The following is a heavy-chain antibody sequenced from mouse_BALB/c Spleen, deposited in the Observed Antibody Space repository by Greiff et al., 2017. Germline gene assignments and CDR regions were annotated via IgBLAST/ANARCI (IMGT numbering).Heavy chain of an antibody. CDR3: ARERDYYGSRGGFDY. CDR2: INPGSGGT. CDR1: GYAFTNYL. V-gene: IGHV1-54*01. Sequence: VQLQQSGAELVRPGTSVKVSCKASGYAFTNYLIEWVKQRPGQGLEWIGVINPGSGGTNYNEKFKGKATLTADKSSSTAYMQLSSLTSDDSAVYFCARERDYYGSRGGFDYWGQGTTLTVSS. J-gene: IGHJ2*01. D-gene: IGHD1-1*01.